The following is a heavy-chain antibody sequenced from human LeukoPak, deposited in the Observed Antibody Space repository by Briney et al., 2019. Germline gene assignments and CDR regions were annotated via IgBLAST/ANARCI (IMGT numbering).Heavy chain of an antibody. Sequence: ASVKVSCKASGYTFTGYYMHWVRQAPGQGLEWVGWINPNSGDTNYAQKFQGRVTMTRDTSISTAYMELSRLRSDDTAVYYCARARGSYSFDYWGQGTLVTVSS. CDR1: GYTFTGYY. CDR3: ARARGSYSFDY. J-gene: IGHJ4*02. CDR2: INPNSGDT. V-gene: IGHV1-2*02. D-gene: IGHD1-26*01.